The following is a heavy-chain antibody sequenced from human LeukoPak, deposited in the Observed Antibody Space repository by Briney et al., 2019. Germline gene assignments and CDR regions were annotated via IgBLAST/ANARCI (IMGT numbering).Heavy chain of an antibody. Sequence: SSETLSLTCTVSGGSINIYLWTWVRQPAGEGLEWIGRISSSGSTNYNPSLKSRVTMSVDTSTKQSSLYLRSVTCADTAVYYCAREGRSSTPGYWGQGTLVTVSS. CDR3: AREGRSSTPGY. D-gene: IGHD2-15*01. CDR1: GGSINIYL. CDR2: ISSSGST. V-gene: IGHV4-4*07. J-gene: IGHJ4*02.